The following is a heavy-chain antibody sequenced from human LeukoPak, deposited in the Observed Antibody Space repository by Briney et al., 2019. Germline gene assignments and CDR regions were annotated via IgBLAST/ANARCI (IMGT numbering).Heavy chain of an antibody. CDR3: AKASTTVTYFFDY. V-gene: IGHV3-23*01. D-gene: IGHD4-11*01. CDR2: ISDTGNT. J-gene: IGHJ4*02. Sequence: PGGSLRLSCAASGFTLSSYAMSWVRQAPGKGLEWVSAISDTGNTYHADSVKGRFTISRDSSKNTLFLQMNRLRPEDTAFYFCAKASTTVTYFFDYWGQGTLVTVSS. CDR1: GFTLSSYA.